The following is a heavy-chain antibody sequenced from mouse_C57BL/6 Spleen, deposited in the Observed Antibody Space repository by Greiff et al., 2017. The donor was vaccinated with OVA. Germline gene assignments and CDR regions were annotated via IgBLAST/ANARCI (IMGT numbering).Heavy chain of an antibody. CDR1: GYSFTGYY. CDR3: ARQLQGYAMDY. D-gene: IGHD6-1*01. V-gene: IGHV1-42*01. J-gene: IGHJ4*01. Sequence: VQLQQSGPELVKPGASVKLSCKASGYSFTGYYMNWVKQSPEKSLEWIGEINPSTGGTTYNQKFKAKATLTVDKSSSTAYMQLKSLTSEDSAVYYCARQLQGYAMDYWGQGTSVTVSS. CDR2: INPSTGGT.